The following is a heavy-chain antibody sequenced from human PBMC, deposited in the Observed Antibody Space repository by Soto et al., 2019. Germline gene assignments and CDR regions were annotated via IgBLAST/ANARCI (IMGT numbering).Heavy chain of an antibody. Sequence: SETLSLTCTVSGGSVSSGYNYWSWIRQSPGKGLEWIGYISGSGSTGYNPSLKNRLTISVDRSKNQFTLRLTSVTAADTAVYFCATESGSTYGYFDYWGQGTQVTVSS. CDR2: ISGSGST. CDR3: ATESGSTYGYFDY. CDR1: GGSVSSGYNY. V-gene: IGHV4-30-4*01. D-gene: IGHD5-18*01. J-gene: IGHJ4*02.